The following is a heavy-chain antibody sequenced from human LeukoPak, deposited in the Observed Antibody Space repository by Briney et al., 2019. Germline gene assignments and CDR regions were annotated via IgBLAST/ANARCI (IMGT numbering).Heavy chain of an antibody. V-gene: IGHV4-59*01. J-gene: IGHJ1*01. D-gene: IGHD2/OR15-2a*01. CDR1: GASISTYY. CDR2: LYYSGST. CDR3: ARVRGTFETD. Sequence: NPSETLSLTCTVSGASISTYYWSWIRQPPGKGLEWIGYLYYSGSTTYSPPLKSRVTMSVDTSKSQFSLKLNSVTAADTAIYYCARVRGTFETDWGQGTLVTVSS.